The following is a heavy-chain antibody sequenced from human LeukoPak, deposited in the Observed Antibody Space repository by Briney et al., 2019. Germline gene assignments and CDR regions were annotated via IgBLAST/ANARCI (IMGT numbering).Heavy chain of an antibody. Sequence: SETLSLTSTVSGGSISSSSYYWGWIRQPPGKGLEWIGSIYYSGSTYYNPSLKSRVTISVDTSKNQFSLKLSSVTAADTAVYYCARLRREDSSGYPYYFDYWGQGTLVTVSS. CDR2: IYYSGST. D-gene: IGHD3-22*01. CDR1: GGSISSSSYY. J-gene: IGHJ4*02. V-gene: IGHV4-39*01. CDR3: ARLRREDSSGYPYYFDY.